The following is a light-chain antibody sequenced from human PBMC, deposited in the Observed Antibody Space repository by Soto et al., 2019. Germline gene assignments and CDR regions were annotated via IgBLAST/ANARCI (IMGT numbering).Light chain of an antibody. CDR1: QSVSSN. Sequence: EIMMTQSPGTLSASPGERATLSCRASQSVSSNLAWYQQKPGQAPRLLIYAVSTRATGIPARFSGSGSGTEFTLTISSLQSEDFAVYYCQQYNKLPLTFRQGTKVEIK. CDR2: AVS. CDR3: QQYNKLPLT. J-gene: IGKJ1*01. V-gene: IGKV3-15*01.